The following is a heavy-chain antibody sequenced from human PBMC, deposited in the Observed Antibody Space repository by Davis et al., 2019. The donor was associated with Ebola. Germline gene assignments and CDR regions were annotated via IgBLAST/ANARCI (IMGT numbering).Heavy chain of an antibody. CDR3: ARGKSYYYYGMDV. CDR2: IYYSGST. CDR1: GGSISSYY. V-gene: IGHV4-59*01. Sequence: SETLSLTCTVSGGSISSYYWSWIRQPPGKGLEWIGYIYYSGSTNYNPSLKSRVTISVDTSKNQFSLKLSSVTAADTAVYYCARGKSYYYYGMDVWGQGTTVTVSS. J-gene: IGHJ6*02.